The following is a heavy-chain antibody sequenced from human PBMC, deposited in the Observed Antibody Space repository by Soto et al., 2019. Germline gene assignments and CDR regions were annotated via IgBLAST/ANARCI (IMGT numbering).Heavy chain of an antibody. D-gene: IGHD3-10*01. J-gene: IGHJ4*02. Sequence: EVQLLVSGGGLVQPGGSLRLSCAASGFSFASYAMNWVRQAPGKGLEWVSGIRGSGGSTYYADSVKGRFTISRDNSKNTLYLQLSSLRVEDTAVYYCAKGFGISWQYYLDYWGQGTLVTVSS. CDR3: AKGFGISWQYYLDY. CDR2: IRGSGGST. V-gene: IGHV3-23*01. CDR1: GFSFASYA.